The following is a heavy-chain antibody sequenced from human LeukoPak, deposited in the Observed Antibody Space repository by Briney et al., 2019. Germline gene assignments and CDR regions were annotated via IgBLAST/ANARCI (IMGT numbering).Heavy chain of an antibody. CDR1: GFTFTSSA. D-gene: IGHD6-13*01. V-gene: IGHV1-58*01. CDR3: ASRIAAASTHIFDY. CDR2: IVVGSGNT. J-gene: IGHJ4*02. Sequence: ASVKVSCKASGFTFTSSAVQWVRQARGQRLEWIGWIVVGSGNTNYAQKFQERVTITRDMSTGTAYMELSSLRSEDTAVYYCASRIAAASTHIFDYWGQGTLVTVSS.